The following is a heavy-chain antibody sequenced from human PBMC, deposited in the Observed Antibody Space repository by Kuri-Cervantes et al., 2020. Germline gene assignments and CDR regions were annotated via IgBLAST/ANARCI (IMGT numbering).Heavy chain of an antibody. V-gene: IGHV4-59*13. CDR1: SGSISNYH. Sequence: GSLRLSCTVSSGSISNYHWTWIRQPPGKGLEWIGDISYTGRTNYNPSLKSRVTISIETSKNQFSLKLKSVTAADTAVYYCAREIHGGGWPWTIDSWGQGTLVTVSS. D-gene: IGHD6-19*01. CDR2: ISYTGRT. CDR3: AREIHGGGWPWTIDS. J-gene: IGHJ4*02.